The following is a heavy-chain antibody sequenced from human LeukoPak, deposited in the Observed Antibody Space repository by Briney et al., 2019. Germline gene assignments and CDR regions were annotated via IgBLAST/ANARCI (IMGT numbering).Heavy chain of an antibody. J-gene: IGHJ4*02. CDR2: INQDGGKK. D-gene: IGHD1-26*01. Sequence: GGSLRLSCAASGFNFSSYWLSWVRQAPGKGLEWVANINQDGGKKYYVDSVRGRFAISRDNAENSVYLQMNSLRAEDTALYYCARGGAPDNWGQGTLVTVSS. CDR3: ARGGAPDN. CDR1: GFNFSSYW. V-gene: IGHV3-7*01.